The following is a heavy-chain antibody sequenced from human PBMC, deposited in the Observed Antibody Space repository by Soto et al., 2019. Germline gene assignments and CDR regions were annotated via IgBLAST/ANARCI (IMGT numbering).Heavy chain of an antibody. CDR2: ISSSSNYI. Sequence: EVHLVESGGGLVKPGGSLRLSCAASGFTFSTYSMNWVRQAPGKGLEWVSSISSSSNYIYYADSVNGRFTISRDNAKNSLSLQMNSLRAEDTAVYYCAACPGDYVDHFFDYCCQGSLVTVSA. D-gene: IGHD4-17*01. J-gene: IGHJ4*02. CDR3: AACPGDYVDHFFDY. CDR1: GFTFSTYS. V-gene: IGHV3-21*03.